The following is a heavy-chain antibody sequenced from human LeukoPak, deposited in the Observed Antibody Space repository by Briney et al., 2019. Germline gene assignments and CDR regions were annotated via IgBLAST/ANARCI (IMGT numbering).Heavy chain of an antibody. J-gene: IGHJ4*02. CDR1: GFTFSTSG. V-gene: IGHV3-30*02. CDR2: IRFDGSNK. Sequence: GGSLRLSCAASGFTFSTSGMHWVRQAPGKGLEWVAFIRFDGSNKYYADSVKGRFTISRDNSKNALYLQMNSLRSEDTAVYNCSIHRGYTNSFDYWGQGTLVTVSS. D-gene: IGHD6-13*01. CDR3: SIHRGYTNSFDY.